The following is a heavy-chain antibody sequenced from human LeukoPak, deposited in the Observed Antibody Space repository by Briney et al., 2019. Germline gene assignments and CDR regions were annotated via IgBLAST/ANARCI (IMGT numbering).Heavy chain of an antibody. CDR3: AKDQDVAVAGPEIFGAFDI. V-gene: IGHV3-23*01. J-gene: IGHJ3*02. Sequence: GGFLRLSCAASGFTFSSYAMSWVRQAPGKGLEWVSAISGSGGSTYYADSVKGRFTISRDNSKNTLYLQMNSLRAEDTAVYYCAKDQDVAVAGPEIFGAFDIWGQGTMVTVSS. D-gene: IGHD6-19*01. CDR1: GFTFSSYA. CDR2: ISGSGGST.